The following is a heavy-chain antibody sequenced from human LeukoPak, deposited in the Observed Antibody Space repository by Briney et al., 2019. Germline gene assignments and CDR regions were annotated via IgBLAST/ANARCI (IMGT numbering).Heavy chain of an antibody. CDR1: GYSISSGYY. J-gene: IGHJ4*02. V-gene: IGHV4-38-2*02. D-gene: IGHD2-21*01. CDR3: ARHRGDSSLY. CDR2: IYHSGST. Sequence: SETLSLTCTVSGYSISSGYYWGWIRQPPGEGLEWIGYIYHSGSTYYNPSLKSRVTISVDRSKNQFSLKLSSVTAADTAVYYCARHRGDSSLYWGQGTLVTVSS.